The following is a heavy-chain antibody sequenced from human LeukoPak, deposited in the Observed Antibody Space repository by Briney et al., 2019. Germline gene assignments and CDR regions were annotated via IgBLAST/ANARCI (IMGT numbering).Heavy chain of an antibody. CDR2: IYPGDSDT. Sequence: GESLKISCKGSGYRFTSYWIGWVRQLPGKGLEWMGIIYPGDSDTRYSPSLQGQVTISADKSISTAYLQWSSLKASDTAMYYCARRGWLQESDPWGQGTLVTVSS. D-gene: IGHD5-24*01. CDR3: ARRGWLQESDP. CDR1: GYRFTSYW. J-gene: IGHJ5*02. V-gene: IGHV5-51*01.